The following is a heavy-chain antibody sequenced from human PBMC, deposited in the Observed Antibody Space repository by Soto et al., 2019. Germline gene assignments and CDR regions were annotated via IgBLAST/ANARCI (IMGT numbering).Heavy chain of an antibody. V-gene: IGHV4-38-2*01. CDR1: GHSISSDYC. CDR3: ARASIGYSHGPFDY. J-gene: IGHJ4*02. CDR2: IYHSGST. D-gene: IGHD5-18*01. Sequence: PSETLSLTCAVSGHSISSDYCWGWIRQPPGKGLEWIGSIYHSGSTYYNPSLKSRVTISVDTSKNQFSLKLSSVTAADTAVYYCARASIGYSHGPFDYWGQGTLVTVSS.